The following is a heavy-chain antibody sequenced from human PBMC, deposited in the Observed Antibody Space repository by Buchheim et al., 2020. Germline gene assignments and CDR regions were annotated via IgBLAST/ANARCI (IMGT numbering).Heavy chain of an antibody. Sequence: EVQLVESGGGLVKPGGSLRLSCAASGFTFSSYSMNWVRQAPGKGLEWVSSISSSSSYIYYADSVNGRFTISRDNAKNSLYLQLKSLRAEDTAVYYCARDRDDYGDYTAYWGQGTL. CDR2: ISSSSSYI. CDR1: GFTFSSYS. V-gene: IGHV3-21*01. D-gene: IGHD4-17*01. J-gene: IGHJ4*02. CDR3: ARDRDDYGDYTAY.